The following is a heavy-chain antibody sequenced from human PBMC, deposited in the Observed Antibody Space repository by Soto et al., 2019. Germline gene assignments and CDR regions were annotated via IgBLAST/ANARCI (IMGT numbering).Heavy chain of an antibody. D-gene: IGHD5-18*01. CDR2: IIPIFGTA. CDR1: GGTFSSYA. J-gene: IGHJ4*02. V-gene: IGHV1-69*13. Sequence: ASVKVSCKASGGTFSSYAISWVRQAPGQGLEWMGGIIPIFGTANYAQKFQGRVTITADESTSTAYMELSSLRSEDTAVYYCARGRVDTAMVTQAEANLFDYWGQGTLVTVSS. CDR3: ARGRVDTAMVTQAEANLFDY.